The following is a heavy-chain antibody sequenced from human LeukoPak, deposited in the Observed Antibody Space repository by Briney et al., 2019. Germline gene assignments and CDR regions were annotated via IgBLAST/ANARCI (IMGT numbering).Heavy chain of an antibody. CDR2: ISYDGSNK. CDR1: GFTFSSYA. CDR3: AKQLGYCSDGSCYFPY. D-gene: IGHD2-15*01. V-gene: IGHV3-30*04. Sequence: GGSLRLSCAASGFTFSSYAMHWVRQAPGKGLEWVAVISYDGSNKYYADSVQGRFTISRDNSKSTLCLQMNSLRAEDTAVYYCAKQLGYCSDGSCYFPYWGQGTLVTVSS. J-gene: IGHJ4*02.